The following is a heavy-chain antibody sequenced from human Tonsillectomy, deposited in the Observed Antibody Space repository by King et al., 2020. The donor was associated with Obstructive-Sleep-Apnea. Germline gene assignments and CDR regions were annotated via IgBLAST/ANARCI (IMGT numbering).Heavy chain of an antibody. J-gene: IGHJ4*02. D-gene: IGHD6-19*01. V-gene: IGHV4-31*03. CDR2: ISYSENT. CDR3: ARQLGSSGWYHR. Sequence: MPLQESGPGLVKPSQTLSLTCTVSGGSISSSGYYWSWIRQHPGQGLEWIGSISYSENTYYNPSLKSRVTISVDTSENQFSLKLSSVTVADTAVYFCARQLGSSGWYHRWGQGTLVTVSS. CDR1: GGSISSSGYY.